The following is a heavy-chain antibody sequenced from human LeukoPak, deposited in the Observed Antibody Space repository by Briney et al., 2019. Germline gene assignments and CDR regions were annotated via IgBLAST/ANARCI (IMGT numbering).Heavy chain of an antibody. CDR3: ARDGVAVAGRPVYYYYGMDV. V-gene: IGHV1-69*01. D-gene: IGHD6-19*01. J-gene: IGHJ6*02. Sequence: SVKVSCKASGGTFSSYAISWVRQAPGQGLEWMGGIIPIFGTANYAQKFQGRVTITADESTSTAYMELSSLRSEDTAVYYCARDGVAVAGRPVYYYYGMDVWGQGTTVTVSS. CDR2: IIPIFGTA. CDR1: GGTFSSYA.